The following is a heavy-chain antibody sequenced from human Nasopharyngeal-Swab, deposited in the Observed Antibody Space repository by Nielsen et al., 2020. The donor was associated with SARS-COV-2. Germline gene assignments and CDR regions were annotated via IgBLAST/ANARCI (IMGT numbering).Heavy chain of an antibody. J-gene: IGHJ4*02. D-gene: IGHD6-19*01. Sequence: GESLKISCAASGFTFSDYYMSWIRQAPGKGLEWVSYISSSGSTIYYADSVEGRFTISRDNAKNSLYLQMNSLRDEDTAVYYCARGYTSGWYQWSRHTLDYWGQGTLVTVSS. CDR3: ARGYTSGWYQWSRHTLDY. CDR1: GFTFSDYY. CDR2: ISSSGSTI. V-gene: IGHV3-11*04.